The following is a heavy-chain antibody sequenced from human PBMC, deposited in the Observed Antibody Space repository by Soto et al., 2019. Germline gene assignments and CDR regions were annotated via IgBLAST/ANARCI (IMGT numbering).Heavy chain of an antibody. D-gene: IGHD5-18*01. V-gene: IGHV3-23*01. CDR2: IRVSGGST. CDR1: GFTVSNYA. CDR3: AKGRFGYRDAFDI. J-gene: IGHJ3*02. Sequence: EVQLLESGGGLVQPGGSLRLSCAASGFTVSNYAMTWVRQAPGKGLECVSTIRVSGGSTYYADAVKGRLTISRDNAKNTLPLQMNSLRAEDTAVYYCAKGRFGYRDAFDIWGQGTMVTVSS.